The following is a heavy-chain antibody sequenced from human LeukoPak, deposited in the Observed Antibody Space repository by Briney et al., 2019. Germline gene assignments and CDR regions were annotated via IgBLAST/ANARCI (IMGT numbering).Heavy chain of an antibody. V-gene: IGHV1-18*01. D-gene: IGHD5-12*01. CDR3: ARGSYSGYDPLRY. CDR2: IRAYNGNT. Sequence: ASVKVSCKASGYTFTSYGISWVRQAPGQGREWLGWIRAYNGNTNYAQKLQGRVTMTTDTATSTAYMELRSLRSDDTAVYYCARGSYSGYDPLRYWGQGTLVTVSS. CDR1: GYTFTSYG. J-gene: IGHJ4*02.